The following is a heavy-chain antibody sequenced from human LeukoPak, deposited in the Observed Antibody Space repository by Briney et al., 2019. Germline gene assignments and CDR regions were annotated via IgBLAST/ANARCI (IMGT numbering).Heavy chain of an antibody. CDR3: ARRPPFGIVVNWFDP. CDR1: GGSFSGYY. D-gene: IGHD3-22*01. CDR2: INHSGST. V-gene: IGHV4-34*01. Sequence: PSETLSLTCAVDGGSFSGYYWSWIRQPPGKGLEWIGEINHSGSTNYNPSLKSRVTISVDTSKNQFSLKLSSVTAADTAVYYCARRPPFGIVVNWFDPWGQGTLVTVSS. J-gene: IGHJ5*02.